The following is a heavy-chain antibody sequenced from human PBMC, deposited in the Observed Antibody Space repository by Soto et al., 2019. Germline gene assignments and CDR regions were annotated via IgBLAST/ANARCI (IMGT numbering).Heavy chain of an antibody. V-gene: IGHV4-61*01. J-gene: IGHJ5*01. CDR2: IYYSGST. D-gene: IGHD5-18*01. CDR1: GGSVRGDSYY. Sequence: LSLTCTVSGGSVRGDSYYWNWIRQPPGKGLEWIGYIYYSGSTNYNPSLKSRVTISVDMSKNQFSLKLSSVTAADTAVYYCARAERVEAMVFSAVGNWYGSWGRGTRVTVSS. CDR3: ARAERVEAMVFSAVGNWYGS.